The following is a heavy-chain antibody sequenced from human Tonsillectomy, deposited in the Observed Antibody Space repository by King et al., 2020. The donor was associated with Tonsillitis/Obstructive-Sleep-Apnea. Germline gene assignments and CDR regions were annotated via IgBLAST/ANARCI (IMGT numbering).Heavy chain of an antibody. D-gene: IGHD1-26*01. CDR3: ARARVLKGGFDP. J-gene: IGHJ5*02. Sequence: QVQLVESGGGVVQPGRSLRLFCAASGFIFSNYGMNWVRQAPGKGLEWVAVIWHDGSNRYYAESVKGRFTISRDNSKNTLYLQMNSLRGEDTAVYYCARARVLKGGFDPWGQGTLVTVSS. V-gene: IGHV3-33*01. CDR2: IWHDGSNR. CDR1: GFIFSNYG.